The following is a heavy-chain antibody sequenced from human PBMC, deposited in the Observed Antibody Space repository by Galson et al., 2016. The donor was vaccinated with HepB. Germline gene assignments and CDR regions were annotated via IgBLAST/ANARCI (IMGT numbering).Heavy chain of an antibody. D-gene: IGHD3-10*01. CDR3: ARHWGVNGGEPQY. V-gene: IGHV5-51*01. J-gene: IGHJ4*02. Sequence: QSGAEVKKPGESLRISCKASGYSFMTYWIGWVRQMPGKGLEWMGIIYPGDSDARYRASFQGQVTISVDNSISTAYLQWSSLKTSDTATYYCARHWGVNGGEPQYWGQGTLVTVSS. CDR1: GYSFMTYW. CDR2: IYPGDSDA.